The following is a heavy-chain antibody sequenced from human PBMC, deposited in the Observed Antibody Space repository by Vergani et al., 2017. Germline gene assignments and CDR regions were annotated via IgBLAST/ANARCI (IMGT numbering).Heavy chain of an antibody. CDR2: IYPADSDT. V-gene: IGHV5-51*01. CDR3: ARHTTYTDS. D-gene: IGHD1-1*01. J-gene: IGHJ4*02. CDR1: EYSFGNYW. Sequence: EVALVQSGPEMRKPGESLKISCKGSEYSFGNYWIGCVRQMPGKGLEWMGIIYPADSDTRYSPAFQGQVTIPADKSISTAFLQWDSLKASDTALYYCARHTTYTDSWGQETLVTVSS.